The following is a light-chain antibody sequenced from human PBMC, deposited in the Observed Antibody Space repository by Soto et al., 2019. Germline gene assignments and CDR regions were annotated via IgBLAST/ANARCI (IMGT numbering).Light chain of an antibody. CDR1: QSVTNS. J-gene: IGKJ1*01. Sequence: EIVLTQSAATLSLSPGERATLSCRASQSVTNSLAWYQQKPGQAPRLLVYDASSRATGIPDRFSGGGSGTDFTLTISRLEPEDFAVYYCQQYGSSGTFGQGTKVDIK. CDR3: QQYGSSGT. CDR2: DAS. V-gene: IGKV3-20*01.